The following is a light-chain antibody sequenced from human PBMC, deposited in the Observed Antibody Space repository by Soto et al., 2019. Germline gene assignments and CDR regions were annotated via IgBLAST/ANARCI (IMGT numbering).Light chain of an antibody. CDR2: GAS. CDR1: QSVSSN. J-gene: IGKJ2*01. Sequence: EIVMTQSPATLSVSPGERATLSCMASQSVSSNLAWYQQKPAQAPRLLIYGASTRATGIPARFSGSGSGTEFTLTISSLQSEDFAVYYCQQYYNWPPYTFGQGTKLEI. V-gene: IGKV3-15*01. CDR3: QQYYNWPPYT.